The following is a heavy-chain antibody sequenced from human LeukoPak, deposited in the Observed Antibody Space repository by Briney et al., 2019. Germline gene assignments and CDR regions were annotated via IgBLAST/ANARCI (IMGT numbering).Heavy chain of an antibody. D-gene: IGHD2-15*01. V-gene: IGHV1-2*02. CDR2: INPTSGGT. CDR3: ATDCSGGSCYPYYYGMDV. Sequence: ASVKDSCKASGGTFSSYAISWVRQAPGQGLEWMGYINPTSGGTNYAQEFQGRVTMTRDTSISTAYMELSSLRSEDTAVYYCATDCSGGSCYPYYYGMDVWGQGTTVTVSS. CDR1: GGTFSSYA. J-gene: IGHJ6*02.